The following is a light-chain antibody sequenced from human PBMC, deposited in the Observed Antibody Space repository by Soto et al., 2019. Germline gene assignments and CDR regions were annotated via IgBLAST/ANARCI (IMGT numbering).Light chain of an antibody. J-gene: IGKJ2*01. V-gene: IGKV3-20*01. CDR2: DAS. CDR1: QSINSRS. CDR3: QQYVASPYT. Sequence: DIVLTQSPGTLSLSPGERATLSCGASQSINSRSLAWYQQKPGQAPRLLIYDASSRATGIPDRFSASGSGTDFTLTISSLEPEDFAVYYCQQYVASPYTFGQGTKVDI.